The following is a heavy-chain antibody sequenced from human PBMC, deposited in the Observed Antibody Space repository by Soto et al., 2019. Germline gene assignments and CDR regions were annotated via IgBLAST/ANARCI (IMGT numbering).Heavy chain of an antibody. V-gene: IGHV1-69*13. CDR1: GGTFSSYA. CDR2: IIPIFGTA. Sequence: GASVKVSCKASGGTFSSYAISWVRQAPGQGLEWMGGIIPIFGTANYAQKFQGRVTITADESTSTAYMELSSLRSEDTAVYYCAXDEQGQQPELSWFDPWGQGTLVTVSS. CDR3: AXDEQGQQPELSWFDP. D-gene: IGHD6-13*01. J-gene: IGHJ5*02.